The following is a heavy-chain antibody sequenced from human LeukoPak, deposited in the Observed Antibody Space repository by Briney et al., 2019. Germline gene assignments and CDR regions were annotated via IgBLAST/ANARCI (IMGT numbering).Heavy chain of an antibody. CDR1: GFTFSSYG. D-gene: IGHD4-17*01. J-gene: IGHJ4*02. CDR2: IWNDGTDE. Sequence: GGSLRLSCVGSGFTFSSYGMHWVRQPPGKGLEWVAAIWNDGTDEFYSDSVKGRFTISRDNSKSTVDLQMNSLRAEDTAVYYCAKEDDYGDLFDYWGQGTLVTVSS. CDR3: AKEDDYGDLFDY. V-gene: IGHV3-33*06.